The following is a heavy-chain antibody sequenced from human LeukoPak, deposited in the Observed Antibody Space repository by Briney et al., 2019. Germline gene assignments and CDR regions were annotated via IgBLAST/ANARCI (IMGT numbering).Heavy chain of an antibody. CDR2: INPNSGGT. J-gene: IGHJ5*02. Sequence: ASVKVSCKASGYTFTGYYMHWVRQAPGQGLEWTGWINPNSGGTNYAQKFQGRVTMTRDTSISTAYMELSRLRSDDTAVYYCARERAILNWFDPWGQGTLVTVSS. V-gene: IGHV1-2*02. D-gene: IGHD2-2*01. CDR3: ARERAILNWFDP. CDR1: GYTFTGYY.